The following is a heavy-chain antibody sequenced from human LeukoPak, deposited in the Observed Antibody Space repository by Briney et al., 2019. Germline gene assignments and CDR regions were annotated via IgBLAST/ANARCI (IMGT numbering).Heavy chain of an antibody. CDR3: ARGGGVVVTATDYYYYYGMDV. J-gene: IGHJ6*02. V-gene: IGHV1-46*01. Sequence: ASVKVSCKASGYTFTSYYMHWVRQAPGQGLEWMGIINPSGGSTSYAQKFQGRVTMTRDTSTSTVYMELSSLRSEDTAVYYCARGGGVVVTATDYYYYYGMDVWGQGTTLTVSS. CDR1: GYTFTSYY. D-gene: IGHD2-21*02. CDR2: INPSGGST.